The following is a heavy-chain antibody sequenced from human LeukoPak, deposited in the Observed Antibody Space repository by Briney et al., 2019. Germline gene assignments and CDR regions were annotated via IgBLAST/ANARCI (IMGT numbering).Heavy chain of an antibody. CDR3: AREADSSGYYYNWYFDL. D-gene: IGHD3-22*01. V-gene: IGHV4-4*07. J-gene: IGHJ2*01. CDR1: VGSISSYY. CDR2: IYTRGST. Sequence: PSETLSLTCTVSVGSISSYYWSWIRQPAGKGLEWIGRIYTRGSTNYNPSLKSRVTMSVDTSKNQFSLKLSSVTAADTAVYYCAREADSSGYYYNWYFDLWGRGTLVTVSS.